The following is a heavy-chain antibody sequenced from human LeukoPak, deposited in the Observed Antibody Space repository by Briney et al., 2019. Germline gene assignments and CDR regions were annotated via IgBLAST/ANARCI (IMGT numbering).Heavy chain of an antibody. CDR1: GSSVNSDQY. Sequence: PSETLSLTCDVSGSSVNSDQYWGWMRHSPGAGLEWIGSVHQTGSPYYNPSLGSRVSLSIDSTKNSFSLRLTSVTAADTAVYYCAMLRLGELSLLANAYDIWVQATMVIVSS. V-gene: IGHV4-38-2*01. D-gene: IGHD3-16*02. J-gene: IGHJ3*02. CDR3: AMLRLGELSLLANAYDI. CDR2: VHQTGSP.